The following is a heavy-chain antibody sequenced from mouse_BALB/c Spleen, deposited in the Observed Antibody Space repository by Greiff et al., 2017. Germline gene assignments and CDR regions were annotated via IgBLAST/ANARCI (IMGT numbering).Heavy chain of an antibody. CDR1: GFSLSTSGMS. V-gene: IGHV8-8*01. J-gene: IGHJ3*01. CDR2: IWWNDDK. D-gene: IGHD4-1*01. Sequence: QVTLKESGPGILQPSQTLSLTCSFSGFSLSTSGMSVGWIRQPSGKGLEWLAHIWWNDDKYYNPALKSRLTISKDTSNNQVFLKIASVVTADTATYYCARGPGKAWFAYWGQGTLVTVSA. CDR3: ARGPGKAWFAY.